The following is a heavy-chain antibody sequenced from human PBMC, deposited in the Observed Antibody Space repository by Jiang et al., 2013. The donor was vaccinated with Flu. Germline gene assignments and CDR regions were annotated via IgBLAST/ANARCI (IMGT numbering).Heavy chain of an antibody. J-gene: IGHJ5*01. CDR2: IYPGDSDT. CDR3: AKWGKNDFRATDS. Sequence: GAEVKKPGESLKISCKGSGYSFASYWVGWVRQMPGKGLEWMGIIYPGDSDTRYSPSFQGQVTISADKSISTASLQWSSLKASDTAMYYCAKWGKNDFRATDSWGQGTLVTVSS. V-gene: IGHV5-51*01. D-gene: IGHD3/OR15-3a*01. CDR1: GYSFASYW.